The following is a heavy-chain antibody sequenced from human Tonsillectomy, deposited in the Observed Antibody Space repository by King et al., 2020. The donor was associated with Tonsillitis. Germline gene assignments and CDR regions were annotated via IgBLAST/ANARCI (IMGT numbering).Heavy chain of an antibody. J-gene: IGHJ4*02. V-gene: IGHV4-39*01. D-gene: IGHD1-26*01. CDR2: MDYSGTI. Sequence: MQLQESGPGVVKPSETLSLTCTFSGGSISSSDHYWSWIRQPPGNGLEWFGYMDYSGTIFYNPSLTSRITISGGTSENRFSLKLSSVTAADTAVYFCARSVSGSFDYWGQGALVTVSS. CDR3: ARSVSGSFDY. CDR1: GGSISSSDHY.